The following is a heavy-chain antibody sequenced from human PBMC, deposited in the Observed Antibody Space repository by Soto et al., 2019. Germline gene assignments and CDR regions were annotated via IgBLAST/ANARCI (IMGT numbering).Heavy chain of an antibody. CDR1: GYNFTTFW. CDR3: ARLGFPGAIYFDS. V-gene: IGHV5-51*01. CDR2: IYPGDSET. Sequence: GESLKTSCQGSGYNFTTFWIGWVRQMPGKGLEWMGIIYPGDSETKYSPDFEGQVTISADRSTNTAYLQWRSLRASDTAMYYCARLGFPGAIYFDSWGLGTLVTVSS. J-gene: IGHJ4*02.